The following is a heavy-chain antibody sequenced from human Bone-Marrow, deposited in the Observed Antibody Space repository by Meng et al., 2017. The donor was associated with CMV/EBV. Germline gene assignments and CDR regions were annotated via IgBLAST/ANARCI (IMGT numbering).Heavy chain of an antibody. CDR3: ARGGRIAASGTQY. J-gene: IGHJ4*02. V-gene: IGHV4-59*01. Sequence: SETLSLTCSVSGGSIKAYYWTWIRQPPGKGLEWIGYISYSGPTNYNPSLKSRVTMSLDTSKNQFSLKLTSVAAADTAIYFCARGGRIAASGTQYWAQGMLVTFSS. CDR1: GGSIKAYY. CDR2: ISYSGPT. D-gene: IGHD6-13*01.